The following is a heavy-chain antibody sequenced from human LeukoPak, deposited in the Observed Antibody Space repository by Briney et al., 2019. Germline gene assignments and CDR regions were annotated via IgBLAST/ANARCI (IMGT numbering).Heavy chain of an antibody. J-gene: IGHJ4*02. CDR2: IIPIFGTA. Sequence: SVKVSCKASGGTFSSYAISWVRQAPGRGLEWMGGIIPIFGTANYAQKFQGRVTITADESTSTAYMELSSLRSEDTAVYYCASLGGYYDILTGSLTYYFDYWGQGTLVTVSS. CDR3: ASLGGYYDILTGSLTYYFDY. CDR1: GGTFSSYA. D-gene: IGHD3-9*01. V-gene: IGHV1-69*13.